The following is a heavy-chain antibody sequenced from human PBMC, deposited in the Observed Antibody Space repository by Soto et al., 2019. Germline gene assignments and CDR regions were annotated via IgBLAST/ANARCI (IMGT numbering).Heavy chain of an antibody. D-gene: IGHD4-4*01. CDR3: ARDMHDYSNPYGMDV. V-gene: IGHV4-4*07. J-gene: IGHJ6*02. Sequence: QVQLQESGPGLVKPSETLSLTCTVSGGSISSYYWSWIRQPAGKGLEWIGRIYTSGSTNYNPSLKSRVTMLVDTSKNQFSLKLSSVTAADTAVYYCARDMHDYSNPYGMDVWGQGTTVTVSS. CDR2: IYTSGST. CDR1: GGSISSYY.